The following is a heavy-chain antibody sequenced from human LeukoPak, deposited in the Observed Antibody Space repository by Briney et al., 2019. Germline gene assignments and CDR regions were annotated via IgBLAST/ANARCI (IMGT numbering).Heavy chain of an antibody. J-gene: IGHJ4*02. CDR2: ISSSSSYI. CDR3: ARGNSGSYSPDY. D-gene: IGHD1-26*01. V-gene: IGHV3-21*01. Sequence: GGPLRLSCAASGFTFSSYSMNWVRQAPGKGLEWVSSISSSSSYIYYADSVKGRFTISRDNAKDSLYLQMNSLRAEDTAVYYCARGNSGSYSPDYWGQGTLVTVSS. CDR1: GFTFSSYS.